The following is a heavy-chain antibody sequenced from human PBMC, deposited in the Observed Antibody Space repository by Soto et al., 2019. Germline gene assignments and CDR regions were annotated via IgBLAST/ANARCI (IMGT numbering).Heavy chain of an antibody. Sequence: SETLSLTXAVYGGSFSGYYWSWIRQPPGKGLEWIGEINHSGSTNYNPSLKSRVTISVDTSKNQFSLKLSSVTAADTAVYYCARRRGYSYGSLDYWGQGTLVTVSS. CDR1: GGSFSGYY. CDR2: INHSGST. V-gene: IGHV4-34*01. D-gene: IGHD5-18*01. CDR3: ARRRGYSYGSLDY. J-gene: IGHJ4*02.